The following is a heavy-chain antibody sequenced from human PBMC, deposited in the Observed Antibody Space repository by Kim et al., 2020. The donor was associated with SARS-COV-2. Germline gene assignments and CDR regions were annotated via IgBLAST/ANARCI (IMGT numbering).Heavy chain of an antibody. Sequence: GVSLRLSCAASGFTFSSYSMNWVRQAPGKGLEWVSYISSSSSTIYYADSVKGRFTISRDNAKNSLYLQMNSLRDEDTAVYYCARERQQWLLRGWYFDLWGRGTLVTVSS. CDR2: ISSSSSTI. CDR3: ARERQQWLLRGWYFDL. CDR1: GFTFSSYS. J-gene: IGHJ2*01. D-gene: IGHD6-19*01. V-gene: IGHV3-48*02.